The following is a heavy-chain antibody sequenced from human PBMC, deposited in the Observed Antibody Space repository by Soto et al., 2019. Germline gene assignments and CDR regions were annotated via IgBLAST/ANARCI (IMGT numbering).Heavy chain of an antibody. CDR2: IYPGDSDT. CDR3: ARWVVVAATDYYYGMDV. D-gene: IGHD2-15*01. Sequence: PGESLKISCKGSGYSFTSYWIGWVRQMPGKGLEWMGIIYPGDSDTRYSPSFQGQVTISADKSISTAYLQWISLKASDTAMYYCARWVVVAATDYYYGMDVWGQGTTVTVSS. V-gene: IGHV5-51*01. J-gene: IGHJ6*02. CDR1: GYSFTSYW.